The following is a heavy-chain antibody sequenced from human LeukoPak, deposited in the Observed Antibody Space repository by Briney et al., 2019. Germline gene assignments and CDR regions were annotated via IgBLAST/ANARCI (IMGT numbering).Heavy chain of an antibody. CDR1: GYTFTGYY. V-gene: IGHV1-2*02. CDR2: INPNSGGT. D-gene: IGHD2-2*01. Sequence: ASVKVSCKASGYTFTGYYMHWVRQAPGQGLEWMGWINPNSGGTNYAQKFQGRVTMTRDTSISTAYMELSRLRSDDTAVYYCARGGWDCSSTSCYAQFRYWGQGTLVTVSS. J-gene: IGHJ4*02. CDR3: ARGGWDCSSTSCYAQFRY.